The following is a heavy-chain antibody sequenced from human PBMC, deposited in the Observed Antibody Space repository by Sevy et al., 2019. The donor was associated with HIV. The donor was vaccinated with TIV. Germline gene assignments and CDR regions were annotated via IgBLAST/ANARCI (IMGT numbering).Heavy chain of an antibody. Sequence: GESLKISCKGSGYSFTSYWIGWVRQMPGKGLEWMGIIYPGDSDTRYSPSFQGQVTISADKSISTAYLQWSSLKASDTAMYYCARHSPGVGRDSVEYYYMDVWGKGTTVTVSS. CDR1: GYSFTSYW. J-gene: IGHJ6*03. CDR3: ARHSPGVGRDSVEYYYMDV. CDR2: IYPGDSDT. V-gene: IGHV5-51*01. D-gene: IGHD2-15*01.